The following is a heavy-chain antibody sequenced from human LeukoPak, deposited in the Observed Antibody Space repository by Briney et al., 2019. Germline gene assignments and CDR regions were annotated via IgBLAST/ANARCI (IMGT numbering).Heavy chain of an antibody. CDR3: AKSITMVRGVIAVAGFDY. CDR2: ISGSGNIT. V-gene: IGHV3-23*01. J-gene: IGHJ4*02. D-gene: IGHD3-10*01. Sequence: PGWSLRLSCAASGFTFSNYATTWVRQAPGKGLEWVSAISGSGNITYYADSVKGRFTISRDDSKNTLYLQMNSLGAEDTALYYCAKSITMVRGVIAVAGFDYWGQGTLVTVSS. CDR1: GFTFSNYA.